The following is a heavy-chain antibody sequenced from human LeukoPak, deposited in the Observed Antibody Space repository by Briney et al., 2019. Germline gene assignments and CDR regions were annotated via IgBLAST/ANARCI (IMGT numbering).Heavy chain of an antibody. D-gene: IGHD3-22*01. CDR2: INPNSGGT. CDR3: ARAGDSIISDAFDI. J-gene: IGHJ3*02. CDR1: GYTFTGYY. Sequence: ASVKVSCEASGYTFTGYYMHWVRQAPGQGLEWMGWINPNSGGTNYAQKFQGRVTMTRDTSISTAYMELSRLRSDDTAVYYCARAGDSIISDAFDIWGQGTMVTVSS. V-gene: IGHV1-2*02.